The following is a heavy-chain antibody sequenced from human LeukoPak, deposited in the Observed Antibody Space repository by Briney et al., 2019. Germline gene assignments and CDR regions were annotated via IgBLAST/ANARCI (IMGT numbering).Heavy chain of an antibody. CDR3: ARSRGYNYGYNY. V-gene: IGHV4-59*01. J-gene: IGHJ4*02. D-gene: IGHD5-18*01. Sequence: PSETLSLTCSVSGGPISSYYWSWIRQPPGKGLEWIGYIYYSGSTNYNPSLKSRVTISVDTSKNQFSLRLSSVTAADTAVYYCARSRGYNYGYNYWGQGTLVTVSS. CDR1: GGPISSYY. CDR2: IYYSGST.